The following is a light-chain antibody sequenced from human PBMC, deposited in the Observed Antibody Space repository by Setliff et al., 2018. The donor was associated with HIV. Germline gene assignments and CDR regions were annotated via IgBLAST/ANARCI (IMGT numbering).Light chain of an antibody. CDR3: CSYTGDVNYVL. J-gene: IGLJ2*01. Sequence: QSALTQPASVSGPPGQSITISCTGTSSDIGTYNLVSWYQQRPNRAPKLIIFEVTQRPSGVSNRFSGSKSGDTASLTISGLQAEDEADYFCCSYTGDVNYVLFGGGTKVTVL. CDR2: EVT. CDR1: SSDIGTYNL. V-gene: IGLV2-23*02.